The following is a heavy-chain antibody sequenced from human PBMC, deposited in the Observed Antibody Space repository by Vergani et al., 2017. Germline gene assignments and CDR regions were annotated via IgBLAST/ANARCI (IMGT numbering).Heavy chain of an antibody. CDR1: GGSISSSSYY. J-gene: IGHJ4*02. CDR2: IYYSGST. V-gene: IGHV4-39*01. D-gene: IGHD3-22*01. Sequence: QLQLQESGPGLVKPSETLSLTCTVSGGSISSSSYYWGWIRQPPGKGLEWIGSIYYSGSTYYNPSLQSRVTISVDTSKNQFSLKLSSVTAADTAVYYCATWGIKRYYDSSGYYAGWGQGTLVTVSS. CDR3: ATWGIKRYYDSSGYYAG.